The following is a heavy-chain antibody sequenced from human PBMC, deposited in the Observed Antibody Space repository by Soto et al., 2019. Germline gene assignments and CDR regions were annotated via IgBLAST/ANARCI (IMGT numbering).Heavy chain of an antibody. Sequence: SETQSLTCPVSGLSISSSSYYWGWIRQPPGKGLEWIGSIYYSGSTYYNPSLKSRVTISVDTSKNQFSLKLSSVTAADTAVYYCARPIAASPNWFDPWGQGTLVTVSS. D-gene: IGHD2-15*01. CDR2: IYYSGST. J-gene: IGHJ5*02. V-gene: IGHV4-39*01. CDR3: ARPIAASPNWFDP. CDR1: GLSISSSSYY.